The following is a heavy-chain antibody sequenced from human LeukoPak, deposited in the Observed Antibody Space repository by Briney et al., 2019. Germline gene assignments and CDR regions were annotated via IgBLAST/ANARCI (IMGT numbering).Heavy chain of an antibody. Sequence: SVKVSCKASGGTFSSYAISWVRQAPGQGLEWMGRIIPILGIANYAQKFQGRVTITADKSTSTAYMELSSLRFEDTAVYYCARDSSSWYRSGFDPWGQGTLVTVSS. CDR2: IIPILGIA. J-gene: IGHJ5*02. V-gene: IGHV1-69*04. D-gene: IGHD6-13*01. CDR3: ARDSSSWYRSGFDP. CDR1: GGTFSSYA.